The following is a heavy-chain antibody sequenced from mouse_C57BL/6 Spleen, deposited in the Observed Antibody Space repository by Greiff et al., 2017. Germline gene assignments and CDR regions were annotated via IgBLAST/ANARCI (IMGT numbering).Heavy chain of an antibody. CDR1: GFSLTSYG. CDR2: IWRGGST. Sequence: QVHVKQSGPGLVQPSQSLSITCTVSGFSLTSYGVHWVRQSPGKGLEWLGVIWRGGSTDYNAAFMSRLSITKDNSKSQVFFKMNSLQADDTAIYYCAKAGYDYDGDFDYWGQGTTLTVSS. V-gene: IGHV2-5*01. CDR3: AKAGYDYDGDFDY. D-gene: IGHD2-4*01. J-gene: IGHJ2*01.